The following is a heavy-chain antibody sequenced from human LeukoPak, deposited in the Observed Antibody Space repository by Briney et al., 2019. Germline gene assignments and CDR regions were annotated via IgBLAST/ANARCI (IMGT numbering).Heavy chain of an antibody. CDR1: GYTFTSYG. Sequence: ASVKVSCKASGYTFTSYGISWVRQAPGQGLEWMGWISAYNGNTNYAQKLQGRVTMTTDTSTSTAYMELSSLRSEDTAVYYCARGRDIVVVPAARETAFDIWGQGTMVTVSS. J-gene: IGHJ3*02. CDR3: ARGRDIVVVPAARETAFDI. V-gene: IGHV1-18*01. D-gene: IGHD2-2*01. CDR2: ISAYNGNT.